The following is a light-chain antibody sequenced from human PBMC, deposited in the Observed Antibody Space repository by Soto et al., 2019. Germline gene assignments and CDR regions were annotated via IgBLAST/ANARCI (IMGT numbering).Light chain of an antibody. J-gene: IGKJ1*01. V-gene: IGKV3-20*01. CDR3: QAYGSSPPT. CDR1: QSVYSNY. CDR2: GAS. Sequence: EIVLTQSPGTLSLSPGERATLSCRASQSVYSNYLAWYQQKPGQSPRLLMYGASTRAPGIPDRFIGSVSGTDFTLTISRLEPEGFGVYYWQAYGSSPPTLGQGTKADIK.